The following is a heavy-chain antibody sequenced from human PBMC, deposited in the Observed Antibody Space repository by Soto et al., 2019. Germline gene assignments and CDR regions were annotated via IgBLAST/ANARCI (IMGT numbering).Heavy chain of an antibody. CDR2: ISAYNGNT. J-gene: IGHJ6*03. CDR1: GYRFTNYG. CDR3: ARDRGVAPPVAGNTHYYYYMDV. V-gene: IGHV1-18*01. Sequence: QDQLVQSGVEVKKPGASVKVSCKASGYRFTNYGITWVRQAPGQGIEGMGWISAYNGNTNYAQKFQGRVTMTTDASTSTAYLELRSLRSDDTAVYYCARDRGVAPPVAGNTHYYYYMDVWGKGTTVTVSS. D-gene: IGHD6-19*01.